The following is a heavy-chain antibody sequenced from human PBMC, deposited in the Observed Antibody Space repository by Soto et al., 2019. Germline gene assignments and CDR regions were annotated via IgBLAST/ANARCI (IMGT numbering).Heavy chain of an antibody. CDR1: GYSFTSYW. CDR2: IYPGDSDT. Sequence: GESLKISCKGSGYSFTSYWIGWVRQMPGKGLEWMGIIYPGDSDTRYSPSFQGQVTISADKSISTAYLQWSSLKASDTAMYYCARPPRRDGYNRVVGDDAFDIWGQGTMVTVSS. CDR3: ARPPRRDGYNRVVGDDAFDI. V-gene: IGHV5-51*01. J-gene: IGHJ3*02. D-gene: IGHD5-12*01.